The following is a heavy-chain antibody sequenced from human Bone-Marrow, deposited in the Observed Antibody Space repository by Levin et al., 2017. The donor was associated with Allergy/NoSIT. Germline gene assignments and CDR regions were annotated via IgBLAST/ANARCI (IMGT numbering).Heavy chain of an antibody. J-gene: IGHJ4*02. CDR1: GYNFTNYW. CDR3: ARRGDYYGSGYCDY. Sequence: EASVKVSCKASGYNFTNYWIAWVRQMPGKGLEWMGIIYPGDSDARYSPAFQGQVIISADKSITTAYLQWSSLKASDSAMYYCARRGDYYGSGYCDYWGQGTLVTVSS. V-gene: IGHV5-51*01. CDR2: IYPGDSDA. D-gene: IGHD3-10*01.